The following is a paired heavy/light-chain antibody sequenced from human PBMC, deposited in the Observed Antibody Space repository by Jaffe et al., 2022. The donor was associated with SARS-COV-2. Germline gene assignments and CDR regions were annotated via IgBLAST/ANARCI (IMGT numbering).Light chain of an antibody. CDR1: QSVSSSY. V-gene: IGKV3-20*01. J-gene: IGKJ4*01. CDR2: GAS. CDR3: QQCGSSLLT. Sequence: EIVLTQSPGTLSLSPGERATLSCRASQSVSSSYLVWYQQKPGQAPRLLIYGASSRATGIPDRFSGSGSGTDFTLTISRLEPEDFAVYYCQQCGSSLLTFGGGTKVEIK.
Heavy chain of an antibody. CDR1: GFTFSSYA. D-gene: IGHD3-10*01. V-gene: IGHV3-23*04. CDR2: ISRSGANI. Sequence: EVQLVESGGGLVQPGGSLRLSCVASGFTFSSYAMSWVRQAPGKGLEWVSSISRSGANIYYADSVKGRFTISRDNSKNTLYLQMNSLRAEDTAIYYCAKSSGSGTFGHYYFDYWGQGTLVTVSS. CDR3: AKSSGSGTFGHYYFDY. J-gene: IGHJ4*02.